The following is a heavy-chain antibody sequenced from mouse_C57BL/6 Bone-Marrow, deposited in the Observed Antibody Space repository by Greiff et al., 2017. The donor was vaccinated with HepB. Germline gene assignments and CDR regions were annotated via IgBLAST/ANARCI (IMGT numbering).Heavy chain of an antibody. Sequence: VQLQESGPGLVQPSQILSITCTVSGFSLTSYGVHWVRQSPGKGLEWLGVIWSGGSTDYNAAFISRLSISKDNSKSQVFFKMNSLQADDTAIYYCARAYYGNYVGYWGQGTTLTVSS. CDR2: IWSGGST. D-gene: IGHD2-10*01. CDR3: ARAYYGNYVGY. CDR1: GFSLTSYG. V-gene: IGHV2-2*01. J-gene: IGHJ2*01.